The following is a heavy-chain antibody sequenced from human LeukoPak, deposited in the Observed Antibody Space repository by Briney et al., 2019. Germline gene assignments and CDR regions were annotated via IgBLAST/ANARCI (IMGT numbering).Heavy chain of an antibody. CDR2: ISSSSSTI. Sequence: GGSLRLSCAASGFTFSSYSMNWVRQAPGKGLEWVSYISSSSSTIYYADSVKGRFTISRDNAKNSLYLRMNSLRAEDTAVYYCARDGVVPAADYYYYMDVWGKGTTVTVSS. CDR1: GFTFSSYS. V-gene: IGHV3-48*04. J-gene: IGHJ6*03. CDR3: ARDGVVPAADYYYYMDV. D-gene: IGHD2-2*01.